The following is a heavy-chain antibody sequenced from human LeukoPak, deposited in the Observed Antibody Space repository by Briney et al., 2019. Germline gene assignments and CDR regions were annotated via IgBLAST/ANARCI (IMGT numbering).Heavy chain of an antibody. CDR1: GGSISSYY. Sequence: PSETLSLTCTVSGGSISSYYWSWIRQPPGKGLEWIGYISYSGSTNYNPSLKSRVTISVDTSKNQLSLKLNSVTAADTAVYYCTRSGTMVVMRPMYYWGQGTLVTVSS. CDR2: ISYSGST. J-gene: IGHJ4*02. CDR3: TRSGTMVVMRPMYY. V-gene: IGHV4-59*01. D-gene: IGHD4-23*01.